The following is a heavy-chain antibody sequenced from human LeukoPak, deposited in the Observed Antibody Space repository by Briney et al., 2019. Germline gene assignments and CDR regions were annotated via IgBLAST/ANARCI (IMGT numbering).Heavy chain of an antibody. V-gene: IGHV1-46*01. CDR3: ARDYTPTPYYDILTGPTKYYIDV. CDR2: INPSSGTT. D-gene: IGHD3-9*01. CDR1: GYTFTSYY. J-gene: IGHJ6*03. Sequence: ASVKVSCKASGYTFTSYYMHWVRQAPGQGPEWMGIINPSSGTTSYAQKFQGRVTMTRDTSTTTVYMELSSLRYEDTAVYYCARDYTPTPYYDILTGPTKYYIDVWGKGTTVTVSS.